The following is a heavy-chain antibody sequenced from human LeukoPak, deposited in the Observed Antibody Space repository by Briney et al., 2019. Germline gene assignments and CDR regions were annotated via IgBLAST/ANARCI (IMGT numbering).Heavy chain of an antibody. CDR2: IYHSGST. J-gene: IGHJ5*02. V-gene: IGHV4-38-2*01. CDR3: AQSIFGVAAASNWLDP. Sequence: PSETLSLTCAVSGYSISSGYFWGWIRQPPGKGLEWIGSIYHSGSTYHNPSLKSRVTISVDTSTNQFSLKVSSVIAADTAVYYCAQSIFGVAAASNWLDPWGQGTLVTVSS. D-gene: IGHD3-3*01. CDR1: GYSISSGYF.